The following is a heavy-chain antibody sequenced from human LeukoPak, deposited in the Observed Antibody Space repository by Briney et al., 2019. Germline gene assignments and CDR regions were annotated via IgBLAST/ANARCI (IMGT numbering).Heavy chain of an antibody. V-gene: IGHV4-4*02. Sequence: SGTLSLTCAASGASISSSNWWSWIRQPPGKWLEWIGEINHRGSTNYNPSLKSRVTISVDTSKNQFSLKLSSVTAAETAVYYCSSYKGGSGRYYKIEARYFHMDGLGKGNTVNNSS. CDR1: GASISSSNW. D-gene: IGHD3-10*01. J-gene: IGHJ6*03. CDR2: INHRGST. CDR3: SSYKGGSGRYYKIEARYFHMDG.